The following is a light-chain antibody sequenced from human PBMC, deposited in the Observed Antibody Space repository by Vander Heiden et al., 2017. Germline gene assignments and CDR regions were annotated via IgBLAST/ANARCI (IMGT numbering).Light chain of an antibody. V-gene: IGLV3-1*01. J-gene: IGLJ3*02. CDR1: GVGDKF. CDR2: QDT. CDR3: QAWDNSIAV. Sequence: YQLTQPLSLSVPPGQTTTITCPGDGVGDKFVCWFRQRPGASPVLVIFQDTYSASGIPDRFSGSNTGNTATLTISGTQSMDEGDYYCQAWDNSIAVFGGGTKLTVL.